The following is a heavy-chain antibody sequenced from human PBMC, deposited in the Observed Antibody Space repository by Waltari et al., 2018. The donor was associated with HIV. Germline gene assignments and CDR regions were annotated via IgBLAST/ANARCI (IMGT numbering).Heavy chain of an antibody. CDR3: AREAVAGPDY. CDR2: IIPILGIA. D-gene: IGHD6-19*01. CDR1: GGTFSSYA. V-gene: IGHV1-69*04. Sequence: QVQLVQSGAEVKKPGSSVKVYCKASGGTFSSYAISWVRQAPGQGREWMGRIIPILGIANYAQKFQGRVTITADKSTSTAYMELSSLRSEDTAVYYCAREAVAGPDYWGQGTLVTVSS. J-gene: IGHJ4*02.